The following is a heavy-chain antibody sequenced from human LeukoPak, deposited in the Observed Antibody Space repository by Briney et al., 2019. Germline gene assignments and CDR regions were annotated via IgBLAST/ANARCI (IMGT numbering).Heavy chain of an antibody. Sequence: GASVKVSCKASGGTFSSYAISWVRQAPGQGLEWMGGIIPIFGTANYAQKFQGRVTITADKSTSTAYMELSSLRSEDTAVYYCASGYYDSSGYAFDIWGQGTMVTVSS. CDR1: GGTFSSYA. J-gene: IGHJ3*02. CDR3: ASGYYDSSGYAFDI. CDR2: IIPIFGTA. D-gene: IGHD3-22*01. V-gene: IGHV1-69*06.